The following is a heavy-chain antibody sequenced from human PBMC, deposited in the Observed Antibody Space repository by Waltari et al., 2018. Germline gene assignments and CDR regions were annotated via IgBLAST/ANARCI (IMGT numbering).Heavy chain of an antibody. CDR3: ASSYSSSPDFDY. Sequence: QVQLQESGPGLVKPSETLSLTCTVSGGSISSYYWSWIRQPPGKGLEWIGYIYTSGSPNYTPSLTSRVTISVDTSKNQFSLKLSSVTAADTAVYYCASSYSSSPDFDYWGQGTLVTVSS. CDR2: IYTSGSP. V-gene: IGHV4-4*09. J-gene: IGHJ4*02. CDR1: GGSISSYY. D-gene: IGHD6-6*01.